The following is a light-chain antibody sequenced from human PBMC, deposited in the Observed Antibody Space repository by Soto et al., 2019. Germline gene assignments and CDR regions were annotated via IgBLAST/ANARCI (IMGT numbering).Light chain of an antibody. Sequence: QSVLTQPPSVSGAPGQTVTMSCTGSSSNFGAGYDVHWYQQLPGTAPKLLIYGSTNRPSGVPARFSGSKSGNTASLTVSGLQAEDEADYYCSSYAGSNTFVVLGGGTKVTVL. CDR1: SSNFGAGYD. CDR2: GST. J-gene: IGLJ2*01. V-gene: IGLV1-40*01. CDR3: SSYAGSNTFVV.